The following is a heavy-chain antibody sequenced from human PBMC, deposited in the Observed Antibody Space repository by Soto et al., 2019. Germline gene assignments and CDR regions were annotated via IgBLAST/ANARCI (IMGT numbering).Heavy chain of an antibody. D-gene: IGHD1-1*01. CDR1: GFTFDTYG. V-gene: IGHV3-30-3*01. Sequence: PVGSLRLSCVASGFTFDTYGIHWGRQAPGKGLQWVALISYEGSNTYYADSVRGRFTISRDNSKNALYLQMNTLRPEDTGVYYCARVTPGNNLYYFSGLDFWGQGTSVTVPS. J-gene: IGHJ6*02. CDR3: ARVTPGNNLYYFSGLDF. CDR2: ISYEGSNT.